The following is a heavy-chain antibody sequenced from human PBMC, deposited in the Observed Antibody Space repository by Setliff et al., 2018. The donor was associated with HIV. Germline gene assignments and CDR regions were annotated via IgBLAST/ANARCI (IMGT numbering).Heavy chain of an antibody. CDR3: ARDPRLDYYDSSGSPRDAFDI. V-gene: IGHV1-8*02. D-gene: IGHD3-22*01. Sequence: ASVKVSCKASGYTFTSYDFNWVRQATGQGLEWMGWMNPNSGNTGYAQKFQGRVTMTTDTSTSTAYMELRSLRSDDTAVYYCARDPRLDYYDSSGSPRDAFDIWGQGTMVTVSS. CDR2: MNPNSGNT. CDR1: GYTFTSYD. J-gene: IGHJ3*02.